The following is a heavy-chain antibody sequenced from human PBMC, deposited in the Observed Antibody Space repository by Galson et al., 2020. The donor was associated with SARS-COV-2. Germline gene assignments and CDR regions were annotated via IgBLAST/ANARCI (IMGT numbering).Heavy chain of an antibody. V-gene: IGHV3-74*01. Sequence: TGGSLRLSCAASGFTFRSYWMHWVRQAPGKGLVWVSRINTDGSSTTYADSVKGRFTISRDNAKKTLYLQMKSLRAEDTAVYYCARDSLVVAAYDYWGQGTLVTVSS. J-gene: IGHJ4*02. CDR2: INTDGSST. D-gene: IGHD2-15*01. CDR3: ARDSLVVAAYDY. CDR1: GFTFRSYW.